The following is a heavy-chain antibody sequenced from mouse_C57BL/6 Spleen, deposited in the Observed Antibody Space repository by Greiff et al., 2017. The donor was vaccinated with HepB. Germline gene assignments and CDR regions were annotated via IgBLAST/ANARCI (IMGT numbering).Heavy chain of an antibody. V-gene: IGHV1-55*01. CDR2: IYPGSGST. CDR3: ARSRPLPDGYDDFDY. D-gene: IGHD2-2*01. Sequence: QVQLQQPGAELVKPGASVKMSCKASGYTFTSYWITWVKQRPGQGLEWIGDIYPGSGSTNYNEKFKSKATLTVDTSSSTAYMQLSSLTSEDSAVYDCARSRPLPDGYDDFDYWGQGTTLTVSS. CDR1: GYTFTSYW. J-gene: IGHJ2*01.